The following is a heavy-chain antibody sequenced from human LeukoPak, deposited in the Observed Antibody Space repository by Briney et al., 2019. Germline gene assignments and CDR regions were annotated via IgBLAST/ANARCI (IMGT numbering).Heavy chain of an antibody. Sequence: GSLRLSCAASGFTFNSYAMSWVRQAPGKGLEWVSAISGSGGSTYYADSVKGRSTISRDNSKNTLYLQMNSLRAEDTAVYYCAKDGRGVPAATFDYWGQGTLVTVSS. CDR3: AKDGRGVPAATFDY. CDR1: GFTFNSYA. D-gene: IGHD2-2*01. J-gene: IGHJ4*02. V-gene: IGHV3-23*01. CDR2: ISGSGGST.